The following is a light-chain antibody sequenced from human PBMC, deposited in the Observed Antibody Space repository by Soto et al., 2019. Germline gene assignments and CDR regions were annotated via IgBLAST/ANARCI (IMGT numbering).Light chain of an antibody. V-gene: IGKV3-20*01. J-gene: IGKJ1*01. Sequence: EILMTQSPFTLAVSPGERATLSCRASRSLDSGQLAWYQQKVGRAPRLLIHDAFIRATGIPERFSGSGSGTDFTLTIARLEPEDFEVYYCQQYGGSPRTFGQGTKVDIK. CDR3: QQYGGSPRT. CDR2: DAF. CDR1: RSLDSGQ.